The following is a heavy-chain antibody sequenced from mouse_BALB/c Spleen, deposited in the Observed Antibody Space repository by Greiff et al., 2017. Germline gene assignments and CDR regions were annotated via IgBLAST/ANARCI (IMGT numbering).Heavy chain of an antibody. J-gene: IGHJ4*01. D-gene: IGHD2-4*01. Sequence: VQLKQTGPELVKPGASVKISCKASGYSFTDYIMLWVKQSHGKSLEWIGNINPYYGSTSYNLKFKGKATLTVDKSSSTAYMQLNSLTSEDSAVYDCARGHYDYGNYAMDYWGQGTSVTVSS. CDR2: INPYYGST. CDR3: ARGHYDYGNYAMDY. CDR1: GYSFTDYI. V-gene: IGHV1-39*01.